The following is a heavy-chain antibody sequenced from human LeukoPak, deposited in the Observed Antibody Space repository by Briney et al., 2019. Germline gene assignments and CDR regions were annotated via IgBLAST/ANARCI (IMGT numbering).Heavy chain of an antibody. J-gene: IGHJ4*02. Sequence: GGSLRLSCAASGFTFSSYEMNWVRQAPRKGLEWVSYISSSGSTIYYADSVKGRFTISRDNAKNSLYLQMNSLRAEDTAVYYCAKGPNYYDSSGYSDYWGQGTLVTVSS. CDR3: AKGPNYYDSSGYSDY. D-gene: IGHD3-22*01. CDR1: GFTFSSYE. CDR2: ISSSGSTI. V-gene: IGHV3-48*03.